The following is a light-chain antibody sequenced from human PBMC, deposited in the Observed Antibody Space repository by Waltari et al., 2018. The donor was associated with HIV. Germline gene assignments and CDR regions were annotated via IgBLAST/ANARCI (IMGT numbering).Light chain of an antibody. Sequence: ALTQPPSASGSPGQSVTISCTGGDSDIGSPNYVSWYQQHPGKAPKLMIYEVNRRPSGVSHRFSGAKSGSVASLTVSGLQADDEADYYCSSYAGRDIRVVFGGGTKLTVL. J-gene: IGLJ2*01. CDR3: SSYAGRDIRVV. CDR1: DSDIGSPNY. CDR2: EVN. V-gene: IGLV2-8*01.